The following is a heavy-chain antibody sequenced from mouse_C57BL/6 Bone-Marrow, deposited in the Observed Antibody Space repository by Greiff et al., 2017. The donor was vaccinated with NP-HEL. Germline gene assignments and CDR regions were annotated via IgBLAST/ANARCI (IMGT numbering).Heavy chain of an antibody. CDR2: IDPENGDT. Sequence: EVQLQQSGAELVRPGASVKLSCTASGFNIKDDYMHWVKQRPEQGLEWIGWIDPENGDTEYASKFQGKATITADTSSNTAYLQLSSLTSEDTAVYYCTTLYYGNYVGYAMDYWGQGTSVTVSS. CDR1: GFNIKDDY. J-gene: IGHJ4*01. CDR3: TTLYYGNYVGYAMDY. V-gene: IGHV14-4*01. D-gene: IGHD2-1*01.